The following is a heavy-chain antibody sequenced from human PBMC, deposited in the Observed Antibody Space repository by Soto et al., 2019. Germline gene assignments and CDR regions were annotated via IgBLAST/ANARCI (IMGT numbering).Heavy chain of an antibody. J-gene: IGHJ4*02. Sequence: QMHIQQWGAGLLKPSETLSLTCAVSGGSFNDFYWNWVRQPPGEGLEWIGEVNHAGGTDYNPSLMSRVTMSEDRSKNQLSLRLKSVTVADTATYYCARRGRYGGRSYTGWGQGTLVTVSS. CDR1: GGSFNDFY. V-gene: IGHV4-34*01. CDR3: ARRGRYGGRSYTG. D-gene: IGHD2-15*01. CDR2: VNHAGGT.